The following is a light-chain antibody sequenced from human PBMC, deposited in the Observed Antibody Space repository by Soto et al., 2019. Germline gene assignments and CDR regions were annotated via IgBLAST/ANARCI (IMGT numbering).Light chain of an antibody. J-gene: IGLJ2*01. CDR3: SSYTSSSVV. Sequence: QSALTQPASVSGSPGQSITISCTGTSSDVGGYNYVSWYQQYPGKAPKLMIYEVSNRPSGVSNRFSGSKSDNTASLTISGLQAEDEADYYCSSYTSSSVVFGGGTKLIVL. CDR2: EVS. CDR1: SSDVGGYNY. V-gene: IGLV2-14*01.